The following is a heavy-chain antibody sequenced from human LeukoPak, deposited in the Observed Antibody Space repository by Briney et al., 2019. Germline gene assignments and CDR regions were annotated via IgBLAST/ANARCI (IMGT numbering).Heavy chain of an antibody. D-gene: IGHD2-15*01. CDR2: IYYSGST. CDR3: ARTRRVVAYNWFDP. J-gene: IGHJ5*02. Sequence: SETLSLTCTVSGGSISSYYWGWIRQPPGKGLEWIGYIYYSGSTNYNPSLKSRVTISVDTSKNQFSLKLSSVTAADTAVYYCARTRRVVAYNWFDPWGQGTLVTVSS. V-gene: IGHV4-59*08. CDR1: GGSISSYY.